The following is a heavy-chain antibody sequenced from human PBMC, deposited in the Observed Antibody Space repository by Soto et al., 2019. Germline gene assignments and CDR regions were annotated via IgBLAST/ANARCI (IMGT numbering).Heavy chain of an antibody. D-gene: IGHD3-10*01. V-gene: IGHV3-7*01. J-gene: IGHJ6*02. Sequence: VGSLRLSCAASGFTFSSYWMSWVRQAPGKGLEWVANIKQDGSERYYVDSVKGRFTISRDNAKNSLYLQMNSLRAEDTAVYYCARCPYGYNYYYGMDVWGQGTTVTVSS. CDR1: GFTFSSYW. CDR2: IKQDGSER. CDR3: ARCPYGYNYYYGMDV.